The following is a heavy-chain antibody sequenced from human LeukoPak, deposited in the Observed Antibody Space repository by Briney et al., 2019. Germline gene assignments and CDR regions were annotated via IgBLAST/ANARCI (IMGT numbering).Heavy chain of an antibody. J-gene: IGHJ3*02. V-gene: IGHV4-59*01. CDR2: IYYSGST. Sequence: KTSETLSLTCTVSGGSISSYYWSWIRQPPGKGLEWIGYIYYSGSTNYNPSLKSRVTISVDTSKNQSSLKLSSVTAADTAVYYCARTSPTGAFDIWGQGTMVTVSS. CDR1: GGSISSYY. CDR3: ARTSPTGAFDI.